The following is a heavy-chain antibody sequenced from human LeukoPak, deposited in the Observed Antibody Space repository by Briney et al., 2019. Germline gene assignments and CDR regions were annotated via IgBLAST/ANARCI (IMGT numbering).Heavy chain of an antibody. D-gene: IGHD4-17*01. V-gene: IGHV3-21*01. CDR1: GFTFSSYS. CDR3: ARDGTVTTDY. J-gene: IGHJ4*02. CDR2: ISSSSSYT. Sequence: PGGSLRLSCAASGFTFSSYSMNWVRQAPGKGLEWVSSISSSSSYTYYADSLKGRFTISRDNAKNSLHLQMNSLRAEDTAVYYCARDGTVTTDYWGQGTLVTVSS.